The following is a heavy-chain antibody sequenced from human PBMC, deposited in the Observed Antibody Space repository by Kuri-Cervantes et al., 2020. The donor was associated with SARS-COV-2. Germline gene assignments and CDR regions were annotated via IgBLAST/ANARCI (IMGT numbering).Heavy chain of an antibody. Sequence: LSLTCAASTFTFRSCSMSRVRQAPGKALEWVSSISGSGSYIYYADSMKGRFTISKESGENSLYLHMNTLRGDDTAVYYCARVAGEGPTYYYYMDVWGKGTTVTVSS. CDR1: TFTFRSCS. CDR2: ISGSGSYI. CDR3: ARVAGEGPTYYYYMDV. D-gene: IGHD1-26*01. V-gene: IGHV3-21*01. J-gene: IGHJ6*03.